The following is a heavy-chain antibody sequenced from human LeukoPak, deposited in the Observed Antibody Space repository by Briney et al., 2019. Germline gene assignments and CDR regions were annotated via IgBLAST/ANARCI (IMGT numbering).Heavy chain of an antibody. Sequence: SETLSLTCTVSGGSIRNYYWNWIRQPPGKGLEWIGYTSDSGNTDYKPSLKSRVTISVDTSKNQFSLKLTSATAADTAVYYCARWHNHGRYFDYWGQGALVTVSS. CDR1: GGSIRNYY. CDR2: TSDSGNT. V-gene: IGHV4-59*01. J-gene: IGHJ4*02. D-gene: IGHD1-14*01. CDR3: ARWHNHGRYFDY.